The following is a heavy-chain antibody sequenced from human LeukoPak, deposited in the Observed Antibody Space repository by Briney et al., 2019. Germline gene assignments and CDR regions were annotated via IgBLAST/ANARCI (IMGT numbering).Heavy chain of an antibody. CDR2: IYFSGNT. CDR1: GDSINSYY. CDR3: ARDLNHGFNHYYYGLEV. V-gene: IGHV4-59*01. J-gene: IGHJ6*02. Sequence: PSETLSLTCTVSGDSINSYYWSWIRQPPGKGLEWIGYIYFSGNTKYNPSLKNRVTISVDRSKSQFYLTLRSVTAADTAVYYCARDLNHGFNHYYYGLEVWGQGTTVTVSS. D-gene: IGHD3-9*01.